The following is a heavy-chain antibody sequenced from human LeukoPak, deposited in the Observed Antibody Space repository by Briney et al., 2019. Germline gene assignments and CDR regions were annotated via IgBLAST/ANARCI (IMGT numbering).Heavy chain of an antibody. V-gene: IGHV1-2*02. CDR1: GYTFTGYY. J-gene: IGHJ2*01. Sequence: ASVKVSCKASGYTFTGYYMHWVRQAPGQGLEWMGWINPNSGGTNYAQKFQGRVTMTRDTSISTAYMELSRLRSDDTAVYYCARDPGIEGMRRVYWYFDLWGRGTLVTVSS. CDR2: INPNSGGT. D-gene: IGHD6-13*01. CDR3: ARDPGIEGMRRVYWYFDL.